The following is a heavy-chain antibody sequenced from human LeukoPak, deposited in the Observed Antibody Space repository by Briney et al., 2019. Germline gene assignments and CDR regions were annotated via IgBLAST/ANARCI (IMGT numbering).Heavy chain of an antibody. CDR2: ISGSGGST. Sequence: ETLSLTCTVSGGSISSSSYYWGWIRQAPGKGLEWVSAISGSGGSTYYADSVKGRFTISRDNFKNTLFLQMNSLRAEDTAVYYRAKRRALELLYYYYMDVWGKGTPVTVSS. J-gene: IGHJ6*03. CDR3: AKRRALELLYYYYMDV. D-gene: IGHD1-7*01. CDR1: GGSISSSSYY. V-gene: IGHV3-23*01.